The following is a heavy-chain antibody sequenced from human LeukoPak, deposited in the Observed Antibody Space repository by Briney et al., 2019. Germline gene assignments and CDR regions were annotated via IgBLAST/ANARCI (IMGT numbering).Heavy chain of an antibody. D-gene: IGHD3/OR15-3a*01. CDR3: ARGPRSDFWTGYYENWFDP. V-gene: IGHV1-3*01. CDR2: INAGNGNT. J-gene: IGHJ5*02. Sequence: ASVKVSCKASGCTFTAYTIHWVRQAPGQRLEWMGWINAGNGNTRSSQKFQGRVTITRDTSASTAYMELSSLRPEDTAVYYCARGPRSDFWTGYYENWFDPWGQGTLVTVSS. CDR1: GCTFTAYT.